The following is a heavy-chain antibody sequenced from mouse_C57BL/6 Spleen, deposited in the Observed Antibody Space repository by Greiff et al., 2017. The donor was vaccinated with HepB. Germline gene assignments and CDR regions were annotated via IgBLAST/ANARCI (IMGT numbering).Heavy chain of an antibody. V-gene: IGHV1-82*01. CDR3: AREGYSWYFDV. J-gene: IGHJ1*03. Sequence: QVQLKESGPELVKPGASVKISCKASGYAFSSSWMNWVKQRPGKGLEWIGRIYPGDGDTNYNGKFKGKATLTADKSSSTAYMQLSSLTSEDSAVYFCAREGYSWYFDVWGTGTTVTVSS. D-gene: IGHD2-3*01. CDR1: GYAFSSSW. CDR2: IYPGDGDT.